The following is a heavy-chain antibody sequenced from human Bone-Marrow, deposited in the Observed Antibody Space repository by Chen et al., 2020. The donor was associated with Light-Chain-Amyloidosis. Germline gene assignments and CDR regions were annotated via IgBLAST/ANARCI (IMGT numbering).Heavy chain of an antibody. CDR3: SREFTGYDDY. CDR2: INPDGTRV. Sequence: DVQLLESGGGLVQPGGSLRLSCAAPGFPFRPSWMHWVRQAPGKGLVWVSRINPDGTRVDYADSVRGRFTISRDDAKSTVYLQMNSLRAEDTAVYYCSREFTGYDDYWGQGTLVTVSS. D-gene: IGHD5-12*01. V-gene: IGHV3-74*01. CDR1: GFPFRPSW. J-gene: IGHJ4*02.